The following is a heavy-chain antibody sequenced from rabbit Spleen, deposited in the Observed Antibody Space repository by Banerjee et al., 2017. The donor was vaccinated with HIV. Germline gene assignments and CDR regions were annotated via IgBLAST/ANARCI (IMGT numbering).Heavy chain of an antibody. D-gene: IGHD6-1*01. CDR3: ADAYSDIYFNL. V-gene: IGHV1S40*01. J-gene: IGHJ4*01. CDR2: IGTGSGDS. Sequence: QSLEESGGDLVKPGASLTLTCTASGVSFSFNSYMCWVRQAPGKGLEWIGCIGTGSGDSWYATWAKGRFSISKTSSTTVTLQMTSLTDADTATYFCADAYSDIYFNLWGPGTLVTVS. CDR1: GVSFSFNSY.